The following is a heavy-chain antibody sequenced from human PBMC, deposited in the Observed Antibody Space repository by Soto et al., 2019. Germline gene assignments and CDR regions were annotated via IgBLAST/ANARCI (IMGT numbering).Heavy chain of an antibody. V-gene: IGHV4-61*08. J-gene: IGHJ6*02. CDR3: ASAPVAATGPYYYYGMDV. D-gene: IGHD2-15*01. CDR1: GDSVSSGASH. CDR2: IYYSGST. Sequence: SETLSLTCTVSGDSVSSGASHWSWIRQPPGKGLEWIGYIYYSGSTNYNPSLKSRVTISVDTSKNQFSLKLSSVTAADTAVYYCASAPVAATGPYYYYGMDVWGQGTTVTVSS.